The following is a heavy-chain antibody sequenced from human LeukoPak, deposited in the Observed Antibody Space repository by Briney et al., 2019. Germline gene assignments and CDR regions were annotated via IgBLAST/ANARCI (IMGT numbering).Heavy chain of an antibody. CDR1: GFPFDDYG. V-gene: IGHV3-20*04. Sequence: GGSLRLSCAASGFPFDDYGMTWVRQAPGKGLEWVSGINWNGGSTGYADSVKGRFTISRDNAKNSLYLQMNSLRDEDTAVYYCARSWASNYGDYWGQGTLVTVSS. CDR2: INWNGGST. J-gene: IGHJ4*02. CDR3: ARSWASNYGDY. D-gene: IGHD4-11*01.